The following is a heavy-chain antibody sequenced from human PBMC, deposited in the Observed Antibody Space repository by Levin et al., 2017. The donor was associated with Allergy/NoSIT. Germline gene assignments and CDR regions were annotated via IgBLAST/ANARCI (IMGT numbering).Heavy chain of an antibody. J-gene: IGHJ3*02. Sequence: GGSLRLSCAASGFSFSSYAMSWVRQAPGKGLEWVSTISDIGYSIYYADSVKGRLTISRDNSKSTLYLQMNSLRAEDTAVYYCATTTDLRTFDIWGQGTMVTVSS. CDR3: ATTTDLRTFDI. CDR1: GFSFSSYA. D-gene: IGHD1-14*01. V-gene: IGHV3-23*01. CDR2: ISDIGYSI.